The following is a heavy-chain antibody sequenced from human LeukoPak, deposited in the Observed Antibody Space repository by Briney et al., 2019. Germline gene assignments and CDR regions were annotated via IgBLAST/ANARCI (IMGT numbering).Heavy chain of an antibody. J-gene: IGHJ4*02. CDR3: ATAYHDILTGYSIDY. Sequence: GASVKVSCKASGYTFTSYGISWVRQAPGQGLEGMGWISAYNGNTNYAQKLQGRVTMTTDTSTSTAYMELRSLRSDDTAVYYCATAYHDILTGYSIDYWGQGTLVTVSS. D-gene: IGHD3-9*01. V-gene: IGHV1-18*01. CDR2: ISAYNGNT. CDR1: GYTFTSYG.